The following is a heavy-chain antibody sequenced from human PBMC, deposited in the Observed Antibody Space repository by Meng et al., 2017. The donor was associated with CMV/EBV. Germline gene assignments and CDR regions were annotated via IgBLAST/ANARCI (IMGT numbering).Heavy chain of an antibody. CDR1: GGSISSSSYY. Sequence: SETLSLTCTASGGSISSSSYYWGWIRQPPGKGLEWIGSIYYSGSTYYNPSLKSRVTISVDTSKNQFSLKLSSVTAADTAVYYCARHKGASSSWRGGFDYWGQGTLVTVSS. D-gene: IGHD6-13*01. CDR3: ARHKGASSSWRGGFDY. J-gene: IGHJ4*02. V-gene: IGHV4-39*01. CDR2: IYYSGST.